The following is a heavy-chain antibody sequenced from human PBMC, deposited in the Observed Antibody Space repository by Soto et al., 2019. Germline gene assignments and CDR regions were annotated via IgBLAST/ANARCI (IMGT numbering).Heavy chain of an antibody. Sequence: ASVKVSCKASGYTFTNYYIHWVRQAPGQGLEWVGLINPKTGTTNDAPKFQGRVTMTSDTSTSTAYMELSSLRSADTAVYYCARDSGLYSSGWYDVHYYGMDVWGRGTTVTVSS. J-gene: IGHJ6*02. D-gene: IGHD6-19*01. CDR1: GYTFTNYY. CDR3: ARDSGLYSSGWYDVHYYGMDV. V-gene: IGHV1-2*06. CDR2: INPKTGTT.